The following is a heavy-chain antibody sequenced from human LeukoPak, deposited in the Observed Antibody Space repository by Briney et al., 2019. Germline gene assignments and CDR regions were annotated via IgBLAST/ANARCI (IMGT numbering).Heavy chain of an antibody. D-gene: IGHD3-22*01. CDR3: AREPHWSAGSYYSAGHHMDV. J-gene: IGHJ6*03. CDR2: MNPNSGNT. CDR1: GYTFTSYD. Sequence: GASVKVSCKASGYTFTSYDINWVRQATGQGLEWMGWMNPNSGNTGYAQKFQGRVTMTRNTSISTAYMELSSLRSEDTAVYYCAREPHWSAGSYYSAGHHMDVWGKGTTVTVPS. V-gene: IGHV1-8*01.